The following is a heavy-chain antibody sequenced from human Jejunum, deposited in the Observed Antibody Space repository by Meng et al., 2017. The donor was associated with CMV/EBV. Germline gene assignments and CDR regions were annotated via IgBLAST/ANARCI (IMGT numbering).Heavy chain of an antibody. CDR2: INPSGGST. V-gene: IGHV1-46*01. D-gene: IGHD2-21*02. CDR1: GYPFSIYY. J-gene: IGHJ4*02. CDR3: ARANCGGDCFQNGFDY. Sequence: SGYPFSIYYLHWVRQAPGQGLDWMGIINPSGGSTSYAQKFQGRVIMARDTSTSTVYLELSSLRSEDTAVYYCARANCGGDCFQNGFDYWGQGTLVTVSS.